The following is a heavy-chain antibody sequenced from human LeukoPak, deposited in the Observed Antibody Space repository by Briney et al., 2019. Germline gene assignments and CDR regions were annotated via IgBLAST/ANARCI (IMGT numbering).Heavy chain of an antibody. Sequence: GGSLRLSCAASGFTFSSYSMNWVRQAPGKGLEWVSSISSSSSYIYYADSVKGRFTISRDNAKNSLYLQMNSLRAEDTAVYYCARKSSAAGTPYYFDYWGQGTLVTVSS. V-gene: IGHV3-21*01. CDR2: ISSSSSYI. CDR3: ARKSSAAGTPYYFDY. J-gene: IGHJ4*02. CDR1: GFTFSSYS. D-gene: IGHD6-13*01.